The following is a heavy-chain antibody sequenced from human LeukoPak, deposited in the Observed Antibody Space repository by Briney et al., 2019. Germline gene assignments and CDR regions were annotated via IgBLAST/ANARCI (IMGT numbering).Heavy chain of an antibody. CDR1: GFTLSSSG. Sequence: GGSLRLSCAASGFTLSSSGMSWVRQAPGKGLEWVSAMRSTGGSIYYADSVRGRFTISGDTSKNTLYLQMNSLRAEDTAVYYCAKAYGTFSSWDAFDIWGQGTMVTVSS. V-gene: IGHV3-23*01. CDR3: AKAYGTFSSWDAFDI. D-gene: IGHD6-13*01. CDR2: MRSTGGSI. J-gene: IGHJ3*02.